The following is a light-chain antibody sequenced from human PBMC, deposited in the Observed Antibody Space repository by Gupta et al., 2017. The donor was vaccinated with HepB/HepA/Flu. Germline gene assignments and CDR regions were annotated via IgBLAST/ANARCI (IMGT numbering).Light chain of an antibody. J-gene: IGKJ4*01. Sequence: DIQMTQSPSTLSAFVGDRVTITCRASQIITDWLAWYQQKRGKAPKLLIYKASILESGVPSRFSGSGSGTEFTLTINSLQPDDFATYYCQQYDSYPAVTFGGGTKVEVK. CDR2: KAS. CDR3: QQYDSYPAVT. CDR1: QIITDW. V-gene: IGKV1-5*03.